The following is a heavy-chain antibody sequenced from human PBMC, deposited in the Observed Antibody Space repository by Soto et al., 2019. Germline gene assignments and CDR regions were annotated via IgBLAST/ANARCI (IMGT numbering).Heavy chain of an antibody. D-gene: IGHD3-3*01. CDR3: ARGSQRYYDFWSGPSVKYYYYYGMDV. J-gene: IGHJ6*02. CDR1: GYTFTSYG. V-gene: IGHV1-18*04. Sequence: ASVKVSCKASGYTFTSYGISWVRQAPGQGLEGMGWISAYNGNTNYAQKLQGRVTMTTDTSTSTAYMELRSLRSDDTAVYYCARGSQRYYDFWSGPSVKYYYYYGMDVWGQGTTVTVSS. CDR2: ISAYNGNT.